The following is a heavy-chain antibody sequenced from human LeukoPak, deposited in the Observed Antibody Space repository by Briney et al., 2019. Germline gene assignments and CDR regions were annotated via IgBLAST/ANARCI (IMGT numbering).Heavy chain of an antibody. V-gene: IGHV4-31*03. CDR3: ARVFRAIKTYYDFWSGYYYFDY. CDR2: IYYSGNT. D-gene: IGHD3-3*01. J-gene: IGHJ4*02. CDR1: GGSISSGGYY. Sequence: SETLSLTCTVSGGSISSGGYYWSWIRQHPGKGLEWIGYIYYSGNTNYNPSLKSRVTISVDTSKNQFSLKLSSVTAADTAVYYCARVFRAIKTYYDFWSGYYYFDYWGQGTLVTVSS.